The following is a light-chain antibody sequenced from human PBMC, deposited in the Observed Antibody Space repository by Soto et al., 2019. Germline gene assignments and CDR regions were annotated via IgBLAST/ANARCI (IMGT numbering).Light chain of an antibody. CDR1: SSDVGGYNF. CDR3: CSFAGRNNRV. J-gene: IGLJ1*01. CDR2: EVT. V-gene: IGLV2-8*01. Sequence: QSALTQPPSASGSRGQSVTISCTGTSSDVGGYNFVSWYQQHPGKVPKLLIYEVTQRPSGVPDRFSGSKSGNTASLTVSGLQPEDEADYYCCSFAGRNNRVFGTGTKVTVL.